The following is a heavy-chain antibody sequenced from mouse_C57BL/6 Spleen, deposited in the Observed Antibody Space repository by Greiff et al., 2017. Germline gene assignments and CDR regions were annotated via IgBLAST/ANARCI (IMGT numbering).Heavy chain of an antibody. V-gene: IGHV3-6*01. CDR3: ARDDYYGSRNYAMDY. CDR2: ISYDGSN. CDR1: GYSITSGYY. D-gene: IGHD1-1*01. J-gene: IGHJ4*01. Sequence: EVQLVESGPGLVKPSQSLSLTCSVTGYSITSGYYWNWIRQFPGNKLEWMGYISYDGSNNYNPSLKNRISITRDTSKNQFFLKLNSVTTEDTATYYCARDDYYGSRNYAMDYWGQGTSVTVSS.